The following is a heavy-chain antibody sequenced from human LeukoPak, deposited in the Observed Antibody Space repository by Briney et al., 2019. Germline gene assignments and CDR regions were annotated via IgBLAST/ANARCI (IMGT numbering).Heavy chain of an antibody. Sequence: GRSLRLSCAASGFSFRDYYMSWIRQAPGKGLEWLSYIKSSDTSTFYADSVKGRFTVSRDNAKNSLYLQMNSLTAEDTAVYYCARRGNMSTHAFDIWGQGTVVTVSS. CDR2: IKSSDTST. J-gene: IGHJ3*02. D-gene: IGHD2/OR15-2a*01. CDR3: ARRGNMSTHAFDI. CDR1: GFSFRDYY. V-gene: IGHV3-11*01.